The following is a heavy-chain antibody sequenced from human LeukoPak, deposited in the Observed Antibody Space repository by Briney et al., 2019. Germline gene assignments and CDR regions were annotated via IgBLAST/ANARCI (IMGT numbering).Heavy chain of an antibody. D-gene: IGHD6-19*01. V-gene: IGHV3-30-3*01. CDR3: ARASSSGWPEFDY. Sequence: GGSLRLSCAASGFTFSSNAMHWVRQAPGKGLEWVASISSDGSNKYYADSVKGRFTISRDNSKNTLYLQMNSLRAEDTAVYYCARASSSGWPEFDYWGQGTLVTVSS. CDR2: ISSDGSNK. CDR1: GFTFSSNA. J-gene: IGHJ4*02.